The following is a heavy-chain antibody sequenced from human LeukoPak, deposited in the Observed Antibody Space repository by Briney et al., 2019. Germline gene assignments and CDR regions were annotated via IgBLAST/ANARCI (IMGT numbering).Heavy chain of an antibody. CDR3: ARDLLAAAGSGLGY. J-gene: IGHJ4*02. CDR1: GFIFSSNH. V-gene: IGHV3-53*01. Sequence: GGSLRLSCAASGFIFSSNHMSWVRQAPGKGLEWVSVIYSGGSTYYADSVKGRFTISRDNSKNTLYLQMNSLRAEDTAVYYCARDLLAAAGSGLGYWGQGTLVTVSS. CDR2: IYSGGST. D-gene: IGHD6-13*01.